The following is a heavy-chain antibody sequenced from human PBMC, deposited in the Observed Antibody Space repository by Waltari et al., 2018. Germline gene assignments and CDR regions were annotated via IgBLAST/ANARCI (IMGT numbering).Heavy chain of an antibody. CDR3: ASSHYYDSSGYTIDY. Sequence: QVQLQQWGAGLLKPSETLSLTCAVYGGSFSGYYWSWIRQPPGKGLEWIGEINHSGSTNYNPSLKSRVTISVDTSKNQFSLKLSSVTAADTAVYYCASSHYYDSSGYTIDYWGQGTLVTVSS. D-gene: IGHD3-22*01. CDR2: INHSGST. V-gene: IGHV4-34*01. J-gene: IGHJ4*02. CDR1: GGSFSGYY.